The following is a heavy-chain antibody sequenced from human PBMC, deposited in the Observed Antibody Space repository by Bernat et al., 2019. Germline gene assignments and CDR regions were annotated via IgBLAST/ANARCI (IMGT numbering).Heavy chain of an antibody. CDR2: IYPGDSDT. V-gene: IGHV5-51*01. D-gene: IGHD3-16*02. CDR1: GYSFTSYW. CDR3: ARPPGPTLHPGGHSVIYWYFDL. Sequence: EVQLVQSGAEVKKPGESLKISCKGSGYSFTSYWIGWVRQMPGKGLELMGIIYPGDSDTRYSPSFQGQVTISADKSISTAYLQWSSLKDSDTAMYYCARPPGPTLHPGGHSVIYWYFDLWGRGTLVTVSS. J-gene: IGHJ2*01.